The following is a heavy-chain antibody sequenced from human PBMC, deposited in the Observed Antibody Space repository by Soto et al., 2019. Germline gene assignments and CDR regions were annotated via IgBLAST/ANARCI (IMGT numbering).Heavy chain of an antibody. CDR1: GFTFSSYA. J-gene: IGHJ4*02. D-gene: IGHD3-10*01. V-gene: IGHV3-23*01. Sequence: GSLRLSCAASGFTFSSYAMSWVRQAPGKGLEWVSAISGSGGSTYYADSVKGRFTISRDNSKNTLYLQMNSLRDEDTAVYYCVLWPPYYFDYWGQGTLVTVSS. CDR2: ISGSGGST. CDR3: VLWPPYYFDY.